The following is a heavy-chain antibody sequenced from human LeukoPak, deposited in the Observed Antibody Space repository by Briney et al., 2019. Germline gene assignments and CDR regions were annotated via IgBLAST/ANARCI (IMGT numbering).Heavy chain of an antibody. J-gene: IGHJ5*02. D-gene: IGHD6-19*01. CDR3: VRTSGWYSSWFDP. CDR2: IYPGDSDT. Sequence: GESLKISCKGSGYTFTRYWIGWVRQMPGKGLEWMGIIYPGDSDTRYSPSFQGQVTISADKSITTAYMQWSSLKASDAALYYCVRTSGWYSSWFDPWGQGTLVTVSS. V-gene: IGHV5-51*01. CDR1: GYTFTRYW.